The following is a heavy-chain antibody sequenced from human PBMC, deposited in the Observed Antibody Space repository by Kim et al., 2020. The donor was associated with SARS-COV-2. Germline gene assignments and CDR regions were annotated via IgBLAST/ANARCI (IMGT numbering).Heavy chain of an antibody. Sequence: SETLSLTCAVYGGSFRGSYWSWIRQPPGKGLEWIGEINHSGGTNYNPSLKSRLTISVDTSKNPLYLTLSSVTTAEAAVYSCARDASSSCDDYWGQGTLFT. CDR1: GGSFRGSY. CDR3: ARDASSSCDDY. V-gene: IGHV4-34*01. D-gene: IGHD6-13*01. J-gene: IGHJ4*02. CDR2: INHSGGT.